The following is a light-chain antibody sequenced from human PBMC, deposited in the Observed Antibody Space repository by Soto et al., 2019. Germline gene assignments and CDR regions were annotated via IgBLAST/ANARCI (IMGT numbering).Light chain of an antibody. CDR3: QQYNNWPPIT. CDR2: GAS. V-gene: IGKV3-15*01. CDR1: QSVDSN. J-gene: IGKJ5*01. Sequence: EIVLTQSPASLSLSPWERATLSCRASQSVDSNLAWYQQKPGQAPRLLIYGASTRATGIPARFSGSGSGTEFTLTISSLQSEDFAVYYCQQYNNWPPITFGQGTRLEIK.